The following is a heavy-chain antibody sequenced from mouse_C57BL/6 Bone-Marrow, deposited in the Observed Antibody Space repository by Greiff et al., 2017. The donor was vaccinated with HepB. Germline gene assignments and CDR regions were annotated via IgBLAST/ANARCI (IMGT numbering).Heavy chain of an antibody. Sequence: EVQLQQSGTVLARPGASVKMSCKTSGYTFTSYWMHWVKQRPGQGLEWIGAIYPGNSDTSYNQKFKGKAKLTAFTSASTAYMELSSLTNEDSAVYYCTGDYYGSSPHYFDYWGQGTTLTVSS. CDR1: GYTFTSYW. CDR3: TGDYYGSSPHYFDY. D-gene: IGHD1-1*01. J-gene: IGHJ2*01. CDR2: IYPGNSDT. V-gene: IGHV1-5*01.